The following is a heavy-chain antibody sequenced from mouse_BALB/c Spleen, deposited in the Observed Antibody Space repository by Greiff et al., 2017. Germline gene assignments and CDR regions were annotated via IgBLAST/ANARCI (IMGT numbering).Heavy chain of an antibody. D-gene: IGHD2-1*01. CDR1: GFTFSSYT. V-gene: IGHV5-6-4*01. J-gene: IGHJ3*01. Sequence: EVKVEESGGGLVKPGGSLKLSCAASGFTFSSYTMSWVRQTPEKRLEWVATISSGGSYTYYPDSVKGRFTISRDNAKNTLYLQMSSLKSEDTAMYYCTREGNGNYPFAYWGQGTLVTVSA. CDR2: ISSGGSYT. CDR3: TREGNGNYPFAY.